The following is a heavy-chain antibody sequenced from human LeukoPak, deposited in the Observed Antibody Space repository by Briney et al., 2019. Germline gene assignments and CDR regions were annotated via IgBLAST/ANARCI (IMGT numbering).Heavy chain of an antibody. CDR1: GFPFNDHD. J-gene: IGHJ4*02. D-gene: IGHD5-24*01. Sequence: GGSLRLSCAASGFPFNDHDMYWVRQTPGKGLEWVALISHGGGKEHYAESVKGRFTISRDNSRNTVYLQMSSLRSDDTAIYYCAKTLDGFWPQFDFWGQGTLLTVSS. CDR3: AKTLDGFWPQFDF. CDR2: ISHGGGKE. V-gene: IGHV3-30*18.